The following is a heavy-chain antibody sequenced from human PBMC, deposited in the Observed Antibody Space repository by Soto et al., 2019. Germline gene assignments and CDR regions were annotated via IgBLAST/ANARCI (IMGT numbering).Heavy chain of an antibody. J-gene: IGHJ5*02. CDR1: GGSISSGGYY. D-gene: IGHD3-3*01. V-gene: IGHV4-31*03. CDR2: IYYSGST. Sequence: HVQLQESGPGLVKPSQTLSLTCTVSGGSISSGGYYWSWIRQHPGKGLEWIGYIYYSGSTYYNPSLKSRVTILVDASKIQFSQEPSSVTAADTAVYYCARGNTIFGVVIENWFDPWGQGTLVTVSS. CDR3: ARGNTIFGVVIENWFDP.